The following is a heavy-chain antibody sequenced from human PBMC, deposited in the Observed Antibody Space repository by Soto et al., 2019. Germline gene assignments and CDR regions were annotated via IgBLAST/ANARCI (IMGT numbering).Heavy chain of an antibody. J-gene: IGHJ4*02. V-gene: IGHV3-74*01. Sequence: EVQLVESGGGLVQPGGSLRLSCAASGFTFSSYWMHWVRQAPGRGLVWVSRITSDGSSTSYADSVKGRFPISRDNAKDTLYLHMNSRRADDTAVYYCARSRPDLDYWGQGTLVTVSS. CDR3: ARSRPDLDY. CDR1: GFTFSSYW. CDR2: ITSDGSST.